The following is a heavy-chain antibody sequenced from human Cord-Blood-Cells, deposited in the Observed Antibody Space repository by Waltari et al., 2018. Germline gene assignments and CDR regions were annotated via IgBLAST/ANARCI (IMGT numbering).Heavy chain of an antibody. Sequence: QVQLQESGPGLVKPSETLSLTCTVSGGSISSYYWSWIRQPPGKGLEWIGYIYYSGSTNYNPSLKSRVTISVDTSKNQFSLKLSSVTAADTAVYYCARGYCSSTSCYTGSNWFDPWGQGTLVTVSS. CDR2: IYYSGST. D-gene: IGHD2-2*02. V-gene: IGHV4-59*01. J-gene: IGHJ5*02. CDR3: ARGYCSSTSCYTGSNWFDP. CDR1: GGSISSYY.